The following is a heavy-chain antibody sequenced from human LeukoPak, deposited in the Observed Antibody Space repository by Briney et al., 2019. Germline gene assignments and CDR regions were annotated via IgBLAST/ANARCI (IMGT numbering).Heavy chain of an antibody. D-gene: IGHD2-8*01. V-gene: IGHV3-30*04. Sequence: GGSLRLSCAASGFTFSTYAMNWVRQAPGKGLEWVAVISYDGRQNYYADSVKGRSTISRDNSKNTLYLQMNSLRDEDSAAYYCARVYLERLTAGYFDHWGQGTWVTVSS. CDR3: ARVYLERLTAGYFDH. CDR1: GFTFSTYA. J-gene: IGHJ4*02. CDR2: ISYDGRQN.